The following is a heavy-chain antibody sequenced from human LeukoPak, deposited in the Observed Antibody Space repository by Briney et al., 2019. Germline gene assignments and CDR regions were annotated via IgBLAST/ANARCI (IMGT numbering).Heavy chain of an antibody. CDR3: ARVSSSWYQDWYFDL. Sequence: SETLSLTCTVSGGSISSYYWSWIRQPAGKGLEWIGRIDTSGNTNYKPSLKSRVTMSVDTSKNQFSMKLNSVTAADTAVYYCARVSSSWYQDWYFDLWGRGTLVTVSS. J-gene: IGHJ2*01. V-gene: IGHV4-4*07. CDR1: GGSISSYY. CDR2: IDTSGNT. D-gene: IGHD6-13*01.